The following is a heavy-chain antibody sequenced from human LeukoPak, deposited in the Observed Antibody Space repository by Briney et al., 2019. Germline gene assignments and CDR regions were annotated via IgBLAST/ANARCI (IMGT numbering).Heavy chain of an antibody. D-gene: IGHD3-10*01. J-gene: IGHJ4*02. CDR3: AREKLWFGEFPFDN. Sequence: ASVRVSCKASGYTFTDYLINWVRQAPGQGLEWVGSISTKNGYTKLAQKFQGRVAMTKDTSANTVYMDLKSLTFDDTAVYYCAREKLWFGEFPFDNWGQGTLVSVSS. V-gene: IGHV1-18*01. CDR2: ISTKNGYT. CDR1: GYTFTDYL.